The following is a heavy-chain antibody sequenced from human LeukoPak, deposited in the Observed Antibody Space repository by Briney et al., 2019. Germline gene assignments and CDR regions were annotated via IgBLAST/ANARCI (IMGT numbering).Heavy chain of an antibody. V-gene: IGHV3-21*01. J-gene: IGHJ4*02. CDR1: GFTFSSYS. CDR3: ARGIGRGNSDYGY. CDR2: ISSSSSYI. D-gene: IGHD5-12*01. Sequence: GGSLRLSCAASGFTFSSYSMNWVRQAPGKGLEWVSSISSSSSYIYYADSVKGRFTISRDNAKNSLYLQMNSLRAEDTAVYYCARGIGRGNSDYGYWGQGTLVTVSS.